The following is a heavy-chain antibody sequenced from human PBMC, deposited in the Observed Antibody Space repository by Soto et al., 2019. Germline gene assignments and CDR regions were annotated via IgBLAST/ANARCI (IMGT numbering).Heavy chain of an antibody. D-gene: IGHD3-10*01. Sequence: QITLKESGPTLVKPTQTLTLTCTFSGFSLSTSGVGVGWIRQPPGKTLEWLALIYWDDDKRYSPSLKSRITTTKDTTKNQVGLTMPNMDPVNTATYYCAHSDRRYYRSGSYPDYWGQGTLVTVS. CDR2: IYWDDDK. CDR3: AHSDRRYYRSGSYPDY. V-gene: IGHV2-5*02. J-gene: IGHJ4*02. CDR1: GFSLSTSGVG.